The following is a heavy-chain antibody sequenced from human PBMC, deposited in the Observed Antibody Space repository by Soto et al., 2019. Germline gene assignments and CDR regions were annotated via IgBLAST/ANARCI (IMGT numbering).Heavy chain of an antibody. CDR3: ARLYCSGGTCDAFDI. CDR1: ADSISSYY. J-gene: IGHJ3*02. CDR2: IYYSGST. Sequence: PSETLSLTXSVSADSISSYYWSWIRQPPGKGLEWIGYIYYSGSTNYNPSLKSRVTISVDTSKNQFSLKLSSVTAADTAMYYCARLYCSGGTCDAFDIWGQGTMVTVSS. V-gene: IGHV4-59*13. D-gene: IGHD2-15*01.